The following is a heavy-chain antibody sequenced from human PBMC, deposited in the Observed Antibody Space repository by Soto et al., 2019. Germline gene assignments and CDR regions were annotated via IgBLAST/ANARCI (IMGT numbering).Heavy chain of an antibody. D-gene: IGHD3-22*01. CDR2: IIPIFGTA. Sequence: QVQLVQSGAEVKKPGSSVKVSCKASGDTFSSYAISWVRQAPGQGLEWMGGIIPIFGTANYAQKFQGRVTITADESTSTAYMELSSLRSEDTAVYYCARGPDYYDSSGYYVFDYWGQGTLVTVSS. V-gene: IGHV1-69*01. CDR1: GDTFSSYA. CDR3: ARGPDYYDSSGYYVFDY. J-gene: IGHJ4*02.